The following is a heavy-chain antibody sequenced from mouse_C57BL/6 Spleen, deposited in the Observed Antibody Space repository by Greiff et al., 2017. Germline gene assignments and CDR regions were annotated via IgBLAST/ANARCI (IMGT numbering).Heavy chain of an antibody. CDR2: INPSNGGT. J-gene: IGHJ3*01. V-gene: IGHV1-53*01. CDR3: AREDYYGSPCAY. Sequence: QVQLQQPGTELVKPGASVKLSCKASGYTFTSYWMHWVKPRPGQGLEWIGNINPSNGGTNYNENFKSKATLTVYKSSSTAYMQLSSLTSADSAVYYCAREDYYGSPCAYWGQGTLVTVSA. D-gene: IGHD1-1*01. CDR1: GYTFTSYW.